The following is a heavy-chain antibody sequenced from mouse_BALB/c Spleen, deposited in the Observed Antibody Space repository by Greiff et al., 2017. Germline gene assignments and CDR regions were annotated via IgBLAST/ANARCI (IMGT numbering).Heavy chain of an antibody. CDR2: ISDGGSYT. D-gene: IGHD2-3*01. CDR1: GFTFSDYY. J-gene: IGHJ2*01. CDR3: ARGGWLLLDY. Sequence: EVQGVESGGGLVKPGGSLKLSCAASGFTFSDYYMYWVRQTPEKRLEWVATISDGGSYTYYPDSVKGRFTISRDNAKNNLYLQMSSLKSEDTAMYYCARGGWLLLDYWGQGTTLTVSS. V-gene: IGHV5-4*02.